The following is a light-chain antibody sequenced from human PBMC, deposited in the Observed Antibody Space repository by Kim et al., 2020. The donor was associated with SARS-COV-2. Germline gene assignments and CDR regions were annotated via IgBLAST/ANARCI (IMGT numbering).Light chain of an antibody. Sequence: QSVLTQPPSVSGAPGQRVTISCTGSSSNIGARFDVHWYQQLPGTAPKLLIYGNSNRPSGVPDRFSGSKSGTSASLAITGLQAEDEADYYCQSFDSSLSASVFGGGTKVTVL. CDR1: SSNIGARFD. V-gene: IGLV1-40*01. J-gene: IGLJ3*02. CDR3: QSFDSSLSASV. CDR2: GNS.